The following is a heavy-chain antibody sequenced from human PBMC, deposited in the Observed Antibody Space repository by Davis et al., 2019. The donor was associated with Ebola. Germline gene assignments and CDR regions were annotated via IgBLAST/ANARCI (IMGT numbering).Heavy chain of an antibody. V-gene: IGHV3-9*01. CDR3: GKDFYGSGSYIDA. D-gene: IGHD3-10*01. Sequence: PGGSLRLSCATSGLTFDDYAMHWFRQAPGXXXXXFSALNSNSGTSAYADSVKGRFTISRDNAQDSLYLQMNSLRTEDTAFYYCGKDFYGSGSYIDAWGQGTLVTVSS. J-gene: IGHJ5*02. CDR1: GLTFDDYA. CDR2: LNSNSGTS.